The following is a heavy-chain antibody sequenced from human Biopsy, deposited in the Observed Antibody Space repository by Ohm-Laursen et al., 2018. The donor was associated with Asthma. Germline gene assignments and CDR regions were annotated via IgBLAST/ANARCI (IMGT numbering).Heavy chain of an antibody. CDR3: ATLKGGD. V-gene: IGHV3-20*01. D-gene: IGHD1-26*01. Sequence: GSLRLSCAASGLTFDYYGMIWVRQVPGKGLEWVPGINWKGDSTGYADSVKGRFTISRDNGKNSVYLQMNNLRAEDTALYRCATLKGGDWGQGTLVTVSS. CDR1: GLTFDYYG. J-gene: IGHJ4*02. CDR2: INWKGDST.